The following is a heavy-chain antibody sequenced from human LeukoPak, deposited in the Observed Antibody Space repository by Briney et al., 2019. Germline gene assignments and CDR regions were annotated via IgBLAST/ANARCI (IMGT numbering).Heavy chain of an antibody. V-gene: IGHV4-34*01. D-gene: IGHD3-10*02. CDR1: GGSFSGYY. CDR3: ARNYYVSEGYNWFDP. Sequence: SETLSLTCAVYGGSFSGYYWSWIRQPPGKGLEWIGEINHSGSTNYNPSLKSRVTISVDTSKNQFSLKLSSVTAADTAVYYCARNYYVSEGYNWFDPWGQGTLVTVSS. J-gene: IGHJ5*02. CDR2: INHSGST.